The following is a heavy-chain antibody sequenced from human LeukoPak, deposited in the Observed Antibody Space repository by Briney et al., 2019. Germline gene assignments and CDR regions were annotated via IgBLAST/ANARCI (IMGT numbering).Heavy chain of an antibody. V-gene: IGHV4-61*02. CDR1: GGSISSGSYY. D-gene: IGHD3-10*01. CDR2: IYTSGST. CDR3: ARVPAARSGYYFDY. J-gene: IGHJ4*02. Sequence: SETLSLTCTVSGGSISSGSYYWSWIRQPAGKGLEWIGRIYTSGSTNYNPSLKSRVTISVDTSKNQFSLKLSSVTAADTAVYYCARVPAARSGYYFDYWGQGTLVTVSS.